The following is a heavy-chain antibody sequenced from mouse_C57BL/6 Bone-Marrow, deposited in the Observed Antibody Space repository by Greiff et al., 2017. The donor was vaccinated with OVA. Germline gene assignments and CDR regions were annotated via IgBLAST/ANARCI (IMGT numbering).Heavy chain of an antibody. Sequence: VQLVESGAELVRPGASVTLSCKASGYTFTDYEMHWVKQTPVHGLEWIGAIDLETGGTAYNQKFKGKAILTADNSSSTAYMELRSLTSEDSAVYYCTRPFITTVVAGNFDVWGTGTTVTVSS. CDR1: GYTFTDYE. J-gene: IGHJ1*03. CDR3: TRPFITTVVAGNFDV. V-gene: IGHV1-15*01. D-gene: IGHD1-1*01. CDR2: IDLETGGT.